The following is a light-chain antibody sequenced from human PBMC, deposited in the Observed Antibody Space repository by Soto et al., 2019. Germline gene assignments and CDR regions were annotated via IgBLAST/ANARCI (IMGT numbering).Light chain of an antibody. CDR2: EVS. CDR1: SSDIGS. J-gene: IGLJ3*02. CDR3: SSHTGTSWV. V-gene: IGLV2-18*02. Sequence: QSALTQPPSVSGSPGQSVTISCTGASSDIGSVSWFQQPPGAAPKLMICEVSNRPSGVPDRFSGSKSGSTASLTISGLQAEDEADYYCSSHTGTSWVFGGGTKLTVL.